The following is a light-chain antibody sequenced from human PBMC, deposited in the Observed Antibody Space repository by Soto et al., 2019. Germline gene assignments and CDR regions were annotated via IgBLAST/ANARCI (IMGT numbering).Light chain of an antibody. J-gene: IGLJ2*01. V-gene: IGLV2-14*01. CDR2: EVT. Sequence: QSALTQPASVSGSPGQSITISCTGTSSDIGDYNYVSWYQQHPGKAPKLMIYEVTNRPSGVSNRFSASKSGNTASLTISGLQAEDEADYYCSSYTISNTLIFGGGTKLTVL. CDR3: SSYTISNTLI. CDR1: SSDIGDYNY.